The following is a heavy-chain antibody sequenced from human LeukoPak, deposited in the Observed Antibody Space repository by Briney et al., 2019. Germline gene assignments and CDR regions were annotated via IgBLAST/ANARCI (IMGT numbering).Heavy chain of an antibody. CDR3: ASRTSWYYALDV. Sequence: GGSLRLSCAASGFTFSNYAMSWVRQRAGKGLEWVSGIGSSGDTNYLGSVKGRFTISRDIAINSLYLQMNSLRAEDTAVYFCASRTSWYYALDVWGPGTTVIVSS. CDR2: IGSSGDT. CDR1: GFTFSNYA. V-gene: IGHV3-13*01. J-gene: IGHJ6*02. D-gene: IGHD1-1*01.